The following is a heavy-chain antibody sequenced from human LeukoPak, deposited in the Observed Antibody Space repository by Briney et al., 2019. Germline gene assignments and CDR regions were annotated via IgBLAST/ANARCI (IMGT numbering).Heavy chain of an antibody. J-gene: IGHJ4*02. CDR3: ARYCSGGSCSTGLDY. Sequence: ASVKVSCKASGYTFTGYYMHWVRQAPGQGLGWMGWINPNSGGTNYAQKFQGRVTMTRDTSISTAYMELSRLRSDDTAVYYCARYCSGGSCSTGLDYWGQGTLVTVSS. CDR1: GYTFTGYY. CDR2: INPNSGGT. D-gene: IGHD2-15*01. V-gene: IGHV1-2*02.